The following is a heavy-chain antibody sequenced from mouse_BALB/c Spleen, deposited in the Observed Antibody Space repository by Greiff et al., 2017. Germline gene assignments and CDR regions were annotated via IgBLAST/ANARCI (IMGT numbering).Heavy chain of an antibody. J-gene: IGHJ2*01. Sequence: EVQLQQSGAELVKPGASVKLSCTASGFNIKDSYMHWVKQRPEQGLEWIGRIDPANGNTKYDPKFQGKATITADTSSNTAYLQLSSLTSEDTAVYYCARDYASSGDYWGQGTTLTVSS. CDR3: ARDYASSGDY. V-gene: IGHV14-3*02. D-gene: IGHD1-1*01. CDR1: GFNIKDSY. CDR2: IDPANGNT.